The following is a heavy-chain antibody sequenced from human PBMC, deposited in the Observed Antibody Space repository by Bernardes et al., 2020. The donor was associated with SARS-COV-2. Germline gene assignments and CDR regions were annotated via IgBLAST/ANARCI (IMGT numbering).Heavy chain of an antibody. V-gene: IGHV3-33*01. CDR1: GFSFSSYG. J-gene: IGHJ4*02. CDR3: ARAGVPLAHQVGYFQD. Sequence: GGSLRLSCAAFGFSFSSYGMHWVRQAPGKGLEWVATIWYDGSNERYADSVKGRFTISRDNSKNTLYLQMSSLRAEDTAVYYCARAGVPLAHQVGYFQDWGKGTLVTVSS. CDR2: IWYDGSNE. D-gene: IGHD3-9*01.